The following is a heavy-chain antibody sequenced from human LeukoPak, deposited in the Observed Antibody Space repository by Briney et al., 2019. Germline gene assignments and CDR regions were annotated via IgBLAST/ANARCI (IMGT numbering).Heavy chain of an antibody. CDR1: GYTFTSYG. V-gene: IGHV1-69*13. CDR2: IIPIFGTA. Sequence: GASVKVSCKASGYTFTSYGISWVRQAPGQGLEWMGGIIPIFGTANYAQKFQGRVTITADESTSTAYMKLSSLRSEDTAVYYCARLTSGYSPNFDYWGQGTLVTVSS. D-gene: IGHD6-13*01. J-gene: IGHJ4*02. CDR3: ARLTSGYSPNFDY.